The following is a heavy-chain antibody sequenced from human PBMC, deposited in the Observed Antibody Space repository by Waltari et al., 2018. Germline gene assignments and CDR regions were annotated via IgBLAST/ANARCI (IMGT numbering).Heavy chain of an antibody. J-gene: IGHJ4*02. Sequence: QVQLQQAGPGLVKPSQTLSLTCAISGDRFSSNSAAWKWIRQSPSRGLEWLGRTYYRSKWYNDYAVSVKSRITINPDTSKNQFSLQLNSVTPEDTAVYYCAREPCGGDCPKYYFDYWGQGTLVTVSS. CDR3: AREPCGGDCPKYYFDY. V-gene: IGHV6-1*01. D-gene: IGHD2-21*01. CDR1: GDRFSSNSAA. CDR2: TYYRSKWYN.